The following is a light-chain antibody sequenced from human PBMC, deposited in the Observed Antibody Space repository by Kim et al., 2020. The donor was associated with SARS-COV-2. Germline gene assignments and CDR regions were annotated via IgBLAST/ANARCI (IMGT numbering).Light chain of an antibody. Sequence: ASLGDRVTITCRASQNIGTKLAWYRQSPGRAPNLLIYKASTLEDGVPSRFSGRGSGTEFTLTISSVEPEDFATSYCQEYDNHSLTFGGGTKVDIK. CDR2: KAS. V-gene: IGKV1-5*03. CDR1: QNIGTK. CDR3: QEYDNHSLT. J-gene: IGKJ4*01.